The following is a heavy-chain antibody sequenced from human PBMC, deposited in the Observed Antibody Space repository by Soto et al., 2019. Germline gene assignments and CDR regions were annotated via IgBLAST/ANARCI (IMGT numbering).Heavy chain of an antibody. CDR1: GYSFTSYW. J-gene: IGHJ6*02. CDR3: ARSRSLRYCSGGICYLDDYPYCMDV. V-gene: IGHV5-51*01. Sequence: PGESLKISCKGSGYSFTSYWIGWVRQMPGKGLEWMGIIYPGDSDTRYSPSFQGQVTISADKSISTAYLQWSSLKASDTAMYYCARSRSLRYCSGGICYLDDYPYCMDVWGQRTTVTVSS. CDR2: IYPGDSDT. D-gene: IGHD2-15*01.